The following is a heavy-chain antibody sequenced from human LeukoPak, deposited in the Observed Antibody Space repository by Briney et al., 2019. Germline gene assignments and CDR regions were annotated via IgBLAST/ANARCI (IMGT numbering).Heavy chain of an antibody. CDR1: GYSISSGYY. Sequence: PSETLSLTCAVSGYSISSGYYWGWIRQPPGKGLEWIGSIYHSGSTYYNPSLKSRVTISVDTSKNQFSLKLSSVTAADTAVYYCGGSSGPIWGYYFDYWGQGTLVTVSS. CDR3: GGSSGPIWGYYFDY. D-gene: IGHD3-22*01. CDR2: IYHSGST. J-gene: IGHJ4*02. V-gene: IGHV4-38-2*01.